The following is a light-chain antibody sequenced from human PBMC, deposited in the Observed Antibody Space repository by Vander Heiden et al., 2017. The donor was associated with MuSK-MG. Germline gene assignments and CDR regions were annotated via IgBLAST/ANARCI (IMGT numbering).Light chain of an antibody. CDR3: QQGYSFLLS. CDR1: RHISTS. CDR2: AAS. J-gene: IGKJ4*01. Sequence: DIQMTQPPSSVSASVGDRVTITCRASRHISTSLAWYQQIPGKAPELLIYAASSLQSGVPSRFSGRGSGRAFTLTISSLQPEDFGTYYCQQGYSFLLSFGGGTKVEI. V-gene: IGKV1-12*01.